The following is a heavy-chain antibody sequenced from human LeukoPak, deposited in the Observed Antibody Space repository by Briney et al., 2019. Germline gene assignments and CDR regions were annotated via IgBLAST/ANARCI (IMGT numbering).Heavy chain of an antibody. J-gene: IGHJ4*02. Sequence: PSETLSLTYTVSGASVSSSNYDWSWIRQPPGKGLEWVGSIYYSGSTNYNPSLKSRVTISVDTSKNQFSLKLSSVTAADTAVYYCARDYCTTTRWYPNDFDYWGQGTLVTASS. CDR1: GASVSSSNYD. D-gene: IGHD2-8*01. CDR2: IYYSGST. V-gene: IGHV4-61*01. CDR3: ARDYCTTTRWYPNDFDY.